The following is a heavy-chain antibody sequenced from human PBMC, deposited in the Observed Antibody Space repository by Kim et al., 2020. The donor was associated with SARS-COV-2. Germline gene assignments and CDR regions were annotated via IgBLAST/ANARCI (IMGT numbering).Heavy chain of an antibody. CDR1: GFTFISYA. V-gene: IGHV3-23*01. J-gene: IGHJ4*02. D-gene: IGHD4-4*01. CDR2: ISASGGDT. Sequence: GGSLRLSCAASGFTFISYALSWVRQAPGKGLEWVSRISASGGDTYYVDSVQGRFTISRDNSKNALNLEMNSLRAEDTALYYCAKVTTLTAPFYDYWGQGTLVTVSS. CDR3: AKVTTLTAPFYDY.